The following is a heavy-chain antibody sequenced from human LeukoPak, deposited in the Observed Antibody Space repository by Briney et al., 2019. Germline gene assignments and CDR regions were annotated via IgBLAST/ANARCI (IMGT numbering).Heavy chain of an antibody. CDR3: ARDSHITIFGVLMDV. J-gene: IGHJ6*03. CDR2: IYYSGNT. Sequence: SQTLSLTCTVSGGSIINGAFSWSWIRQPPGKGLEWIGYIYYSGNTYFNPSLKSRITITVDTSKSQFSLNLTSVTAADTAVYYCARDSHITIFGVLMDVWGKGTTVTVSS. CDR1: GGSIINGAFS. D-gene: IGHD3-3*01. V-gene: IGHV4-30-4*01.